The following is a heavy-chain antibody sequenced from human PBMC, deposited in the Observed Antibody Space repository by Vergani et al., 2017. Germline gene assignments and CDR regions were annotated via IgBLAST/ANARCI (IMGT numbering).Heavy chain of an antibody. CDR3: ASTHCGGDCYGGLDY. D-gene: IGHD2-21*02. V-gene: IGHV3-53*01. Sequence: EVQLVESGGGLIQPGGSLRRSCAASGFTVSSNYMSWVRQAPGKGLEWVSVIYSGGSTYYADSVKGRFTISRDNSKNTLYLQMNSLRAEDTAVYYCASTHCGGDCYGGLDYWGQGTLVTVSS. CDR1: GFTVSSNY. J-gene: IGHJ4*02. CDR2: IYSGGST.